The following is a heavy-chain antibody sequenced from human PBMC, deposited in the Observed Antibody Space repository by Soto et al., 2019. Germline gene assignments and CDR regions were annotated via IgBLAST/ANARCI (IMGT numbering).Heavy chain of an antibody. CDR2: ISGGGDTT. CDR1: GFTFNNYA. V-gene: IGHV3-23*01. J-gene: IGHJ4*02. CDR3: AKGRGGSGSLTPRVDF. D-gene: IGHD3-10*01. Sequence: EVQLLESGGGLVQPGGSLRLSCAASGFTFNNYAMTWVRQAPGKGLEWVSAISGGGDTTSYADSVKGRFTVSRDGSKSTLYLQMSSLRAKDTALYYCAKGRGGSGSLTPRVDFWGQGTLVTVSS.